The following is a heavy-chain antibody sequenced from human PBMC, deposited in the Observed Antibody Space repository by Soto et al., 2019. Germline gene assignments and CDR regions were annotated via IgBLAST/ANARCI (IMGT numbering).Heavy chain of an antibody. CDR2: IYYSGST. J-gene: IGHJ3*02. V-gene: IGHV4-39*01. CDR3: ARQLTGTRRNTAFDI. CDR1: GGSISSSSYY. Sequence: SETLSLTCTVSGGSISSSSYYWGWIRQPPGKGLEWIGSIYYSGSTYYNPSLKSRVTISVDTCKNQFSLKLSSVTAADTAVYYCARQLTGTRRNTAFDIWGQGTMVTVSS. D-gene: IGHD1-1*01.